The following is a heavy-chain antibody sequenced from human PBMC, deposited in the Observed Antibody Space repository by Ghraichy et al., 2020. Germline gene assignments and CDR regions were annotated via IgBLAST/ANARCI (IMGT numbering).Heavy chain of an antibody. D-gene: IGHD3-10*01. Sequence: GGSLRLSCAVSGFTFSGYWMHWVRQVPGEGLVWVSSIKNDGTVTSYAESVKGRFTISRDNAKNMVYLQMNSLRADDTAVYYCARDALGGTSGYWGQGTLVTVSS. CDR2: IKNDGTVT. CDR3: ARDALGGTSGY. J-gene: IGHJ4*02. CDR1: GFTFSGYW. V-gene: IGHV3-74*01.